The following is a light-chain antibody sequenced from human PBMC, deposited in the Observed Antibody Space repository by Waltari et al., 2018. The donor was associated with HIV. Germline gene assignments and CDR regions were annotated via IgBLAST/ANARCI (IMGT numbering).Light chain of an antibody. CDR2: DAS. V-gene: IGKV1-39*01. CDR3: QQSYITPHT. Sequence: DIHMTQSPSPLSASVGDRVTITCRASQSISNSLSWYQQKPGKAPKLLIYDASSLQSGVPSRFSGSGSGTDFTLPISSLQPEDLATYHCQQSYITPHTFGQGTKLEIK. CDR1: QSISNS. J-gene: IGKJ2*01.